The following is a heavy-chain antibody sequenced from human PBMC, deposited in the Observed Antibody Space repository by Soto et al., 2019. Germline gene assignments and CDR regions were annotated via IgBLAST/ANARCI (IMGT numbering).Heavy chain of an antibody. D-gene: IGHD6-19*01. CDR3: ASRSGWDYGMDV. Sequence: EVQVVESGGDLVQPGGSLRLSCAASGFSVSGNYMNWVRQAPGKGLEWVSVIYAGGGTYYADSVKGRFTISRDSTKNTLGLQMNSLRAEDTAVYYCASRSGWDYGMDVWGQGTTVTVSS. J-gene: IGHJ6*02. CDR2: IYAGGGT. V-gene: IGHV3-66*01. CDR1: GFSVSGNY.